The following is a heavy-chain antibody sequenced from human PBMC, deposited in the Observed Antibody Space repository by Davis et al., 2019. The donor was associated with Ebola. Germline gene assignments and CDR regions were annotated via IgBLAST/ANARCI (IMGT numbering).Heavy chain of an antibody. CDR1: GFTFSGSA. Sequence: PGGSLRLSCAASGFTFSGSAMHWVRQASGKGLECVGRIRSKANSYATAYAASVKGRFTISRDDSKNTAYLQMNSLKTEDTAVYYCTSTTVGGDYWGQGTLVTVSS. D-gene: IGHD4-11*01. CDR2: IRSKANSYAT. CDR3: TSTTVGGDY. V-gene: IGHV3-73*01. J-gene: IGHJ4*02.